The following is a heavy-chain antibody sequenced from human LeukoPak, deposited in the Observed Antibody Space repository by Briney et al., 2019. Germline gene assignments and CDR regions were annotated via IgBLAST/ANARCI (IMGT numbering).Heavy chain of an antibody. J-gene: IGHJ6*02. V-gene: IGHV1-24*01. CDR2: FDPEDGET. CDR1: GYTLTELS. D-gene: IGHD1-1*01. CDR3: ARERTEIVPTEVTTQFYSYYYGLDV. Sequence: ASVKVSCKVSGYTLTELSMHWVRQAPGKGLEWMGGFDPEDGETIYAQRFQGRVAVTEDRSTDTAYMELSGLTSEDTAVYYCARERTEIVPTEVTTQFYSYYYGLDVWGQGTTVTVSS.